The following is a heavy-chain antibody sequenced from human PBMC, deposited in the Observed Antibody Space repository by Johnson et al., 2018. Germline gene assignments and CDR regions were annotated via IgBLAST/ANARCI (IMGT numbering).Heavy chain of an antibody. D-gene: IGHD1-26*01. J-gene: IGHJ6*02. V-gene: IGHV3-33*08. CDR1: GFTFSSYG. Sequence: VQLLESGGGVVQPGRSLRLSCAASGFTFSSYGMHWVRQAPGKGLEWVAVIWYDGSNKYYADSVKGRFTISRDNSKNTLYLQMNSLRAEDTAVYYCARDTQVGANYAMDVWGHGTTVTVSS. CDR3: ARDTQVGANYAMDV. CDR2: IWYDGSNK.